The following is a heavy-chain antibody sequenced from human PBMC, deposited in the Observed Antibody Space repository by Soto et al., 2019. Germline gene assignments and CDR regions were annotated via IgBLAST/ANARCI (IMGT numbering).Heavy chain of an antibody. D-gene: IGHD3-3*01. Sequence: GASVKLSWKASGYTFTSYAMHWVRKAPRQRLEWMGWINAGNGNTKYSQKFQGRVTITRDTSASTAYMELSSLRSEDTAVCYCASYDFWSGYSLYYYYGMDVWGQGTTVTVSS. J-gene: IGHJ6*02. CDR2: INAGNGNT. CDR1: GYTFTSYA. CDR3: ASYDFWSGYSLYYYYGMDV. V-gene: IGHV1-3*01.